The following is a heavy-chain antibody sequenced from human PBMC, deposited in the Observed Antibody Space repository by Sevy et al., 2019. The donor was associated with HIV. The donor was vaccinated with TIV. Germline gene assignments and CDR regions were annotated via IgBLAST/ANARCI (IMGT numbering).Heavy chain of an antibody. CDR3: ATTREYYSDNSGYFDY. V-gene: IGHV1-24*01. CDR1: GKTLSELS. D-gene: IGHD3-22*01. J-gene: IGHJ4*02. CDR2: LDPEDGET. Sequence: ASVKVSCTVSGKTLSELSMHWVRQAPGKGLEWMGSLDPEDGETIYAQNFQGRVTMTEDTFTDTAYMELSSLRSEDTAVYYCATTREYYSDNSGYFDYWGQGTLVTVSS.